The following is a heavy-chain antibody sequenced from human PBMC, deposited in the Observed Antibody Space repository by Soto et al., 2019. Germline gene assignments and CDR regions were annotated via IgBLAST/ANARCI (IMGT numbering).Heavy chain of an antibody. CDR3: ARSYYDSSGYYEAFDI. D-gene: IGHD3-22*01. J-gene: IGHJ3*02. V-gene: IGHV1-2*02. CDR1: GYTFTGYY. Sequence: ASVKVSCKASGYTFTGYYMHWVRQAPGQGLEWMGWINPNSGGTNYAQKFQGRVTMTRDTSISTAYMELSRLRSDDTAVYYCARSYYDSSGYYEAFDIWGQGTMVTVSS. CDR2: INPNSGGT.